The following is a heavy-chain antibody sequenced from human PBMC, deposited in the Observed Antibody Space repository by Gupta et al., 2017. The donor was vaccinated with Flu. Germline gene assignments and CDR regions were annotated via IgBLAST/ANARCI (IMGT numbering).Heavy chain of an antibody. CDR2: VGSGGDRT. J-gene: IGHJ4*02. Sequence: TVGSGGDRTYYADSVMGRFTISRDNSKNTNYLQMNSLTGDDTAVYYCAKDRSGNPAIDYWGQGALVTVSA. V-gene: IGHV3-23*01. D-gene: IGHD6-13*01. CDR3: AKDRSGNPAIDY.